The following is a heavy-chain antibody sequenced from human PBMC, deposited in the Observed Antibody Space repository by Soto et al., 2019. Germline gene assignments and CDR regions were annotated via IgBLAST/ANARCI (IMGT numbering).Heavy chain of an antibody. J-gene: IGHJ4*02. CDR1: GFPFASYG. Sequence: QVHLLQSGAEVKKPGASVKVSCKASGFPFASYGISWVRQAPGRGLEWLGWISSHTGKTSYAQNVQDRVTLTTDTSTSTAYMELRTLRSDDSAVYYCARDLPFVATTSRPGIDYWGQGTLVTVSS. CDR3: ARDLPFVATTSRPGIDY. V-gene: IGHV1-18*01. D-gene: IGHD5-12*01. CDR2: ISSHTGKT.